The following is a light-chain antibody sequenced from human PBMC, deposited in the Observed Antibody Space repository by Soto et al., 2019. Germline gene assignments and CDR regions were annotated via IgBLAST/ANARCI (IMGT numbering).Light chain of an antibody. V-gene: IGKV3-20*01. CDR3: QQYVSLPT. CDR2: GVS. J-gene: IGKJ1*01. CDR1: QSISSRY. Sequence: EIGWTQSTGTLSLSHGARATLSCRASQSISSRYLAWYQQKPGQAPRLLMYGVSSRATGTPDRFSGSGSGTDFTLTISRLEPEDFAVYHCQQYVSLPTFGHGAMVAIK.